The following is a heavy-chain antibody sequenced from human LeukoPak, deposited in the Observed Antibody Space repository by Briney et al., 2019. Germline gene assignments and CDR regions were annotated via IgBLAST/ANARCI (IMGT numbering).Heavy chain of an antibody. V-gene: IGHV4-34*01. J-gene: IGHJ4*02. Sequence: SETLSLTCAVYGGSFSGYYWSWIRQPPGKGLEWIGEINHSGSTNYNPSLKSRVTISVDTSKNQSSLKLSSVTAADTAVYYCARVRFTSYFDYWGQGTLVTVSS. CDR2: INHSGST. CDR3: ARVRFTSYFDY. CDR1: GGSFSGYY. D-gene: IGHD3-3*01.